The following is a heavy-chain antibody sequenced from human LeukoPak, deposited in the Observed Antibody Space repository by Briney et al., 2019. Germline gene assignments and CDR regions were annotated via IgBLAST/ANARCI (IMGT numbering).Heavy chain of an antibody. CDR1: GYSFTSFG. CDR2: ISAYNGKS. J-gene: IGHJ4*02. V-gene: IGHV1-18*01. CDR3: TRDLGNYDSWSGYSIFFDF. Sequence: ASVKVSCKASGYSFTSFGISWVRQAPGQGPEWMGWISAYNGKSNYVQKFQDRVTMTADTSTSTAYMELRSLRSDDTAVYYCTRDLGNYDSWSGYSIFFDFWGQGPLVTVSS. D-gene: IGHD3-3*01.